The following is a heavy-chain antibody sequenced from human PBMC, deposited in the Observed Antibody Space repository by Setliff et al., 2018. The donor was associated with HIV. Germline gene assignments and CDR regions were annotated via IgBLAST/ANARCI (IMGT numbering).Heavy chain of an antibody. CDR2: LLYDGSDD. Sequence: SLRLSCAASGFIFRSYAMHWVRQAPGKGLEWVAKLLYDGSDDFYSDSVKGRFTISRDNSNNTLFLQMNSLRPEDTAVYYCAREDVMTGYSFDYWGQGTLVTVSS. CDR1: GFIFRSYA. CDR3: AREDVMTGYSFDY. J-gene: IGHJ4*02. D-gene: IGHD3-9*01. V-gene: IGHV3-30*04.